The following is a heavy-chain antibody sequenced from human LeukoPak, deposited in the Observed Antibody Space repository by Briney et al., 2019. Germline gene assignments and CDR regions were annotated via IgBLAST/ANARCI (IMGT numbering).Heavy chain of an antibody. J-gene: IGHJ5*02. D-gene: IGHD3-3*01. CDR2: ISSNGGNT. CDR3: ARGYDFWSGYPTFDP. Sequence: GGSLRLSCAASGFTFSSYAMHWVRQAPGKGLEYVSAISSNGGNTYYANSVKGRFTISRDNSKNTLYLQMGSLRAGDMAVYYCARGYDFWSGYPTFDPWGQGTLVTVSS. CDR1: GFTFSSYA. V-gene: IGHV3-64*01.